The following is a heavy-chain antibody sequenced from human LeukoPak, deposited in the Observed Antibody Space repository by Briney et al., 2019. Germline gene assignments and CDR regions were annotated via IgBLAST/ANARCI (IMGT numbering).Heavy chain of an antibody. CDR2: ISSSSVDT. J-gene: IGHJ4*02. V-gene: IGHV3-23*01. CDR3: ASGTYRLGDY. CDR1: GFSFSTYA. D-gene: IGHD3-10*01. Sequence: PGGVLRLSCAASGFSFSTYAMSWVRQAPGKGLEWISGISSSSVDTHYAESVKGRFRVSRDNSKTTLYLQLNSLRAEDTAVYYCASGTYRLGDYWGQGVLVAVSS.